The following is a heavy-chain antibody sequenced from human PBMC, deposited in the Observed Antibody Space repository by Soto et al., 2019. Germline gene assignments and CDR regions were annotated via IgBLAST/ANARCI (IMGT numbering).Heavy chain of an antibody. Sequence: GGSLRLSCAASGFTFSSYWMSWVRQAPGKGLEWVANIKQDGSEKYYVDSVKGRFTISRDNAKNSLYLQMNSLRAEDTAVYYCARERDDFWSGYPYYFDYWGQGTLVTVSS. V-gene: IGHV3-7*01. J-gene: IGHJ4*02. CDR3: ARERDDFWSGYPYYFDY. CDR2: IKQDGSEK. D-gene: IGHD3-3*01. CDR1: GFTFSSYW.